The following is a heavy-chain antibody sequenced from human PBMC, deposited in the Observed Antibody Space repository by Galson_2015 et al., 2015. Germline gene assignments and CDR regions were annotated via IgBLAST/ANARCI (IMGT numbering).Heavy chain of an antibody. CDR3: ARGGIAVAGGGIDY. CDR2: IYSGGST. V-gene: IGHV3-53*01. J-gene: IGHJ4*02. Sequence: SLRLSCAASGFTVSSNYMSWVRQAPGKGLEWVSVIYSGGSTYYADSVKGRFTISRDNSKNTLYLQMNSLRAEDTAVYYCARGGIAVAGGGIDYWGQGTLVTVSS. CDR1: GFTVSSNY. D-gene: IGHD6-19*01.